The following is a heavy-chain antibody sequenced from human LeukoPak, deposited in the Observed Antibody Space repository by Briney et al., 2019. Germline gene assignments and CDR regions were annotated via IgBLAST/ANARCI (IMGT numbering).Heavy chain of an antibody. D-gene: IGHD5-18*01. CDR3: ARDGYSYGFDY. CDR2: IYYSGST. CDR1: GGSISSGGHY. J-gene: IGHJ4*02. Sequence: SETLSLTCSVSGGSISSGGHYWTWIRQHPGKGLEWIGYIYYSGSTNYNPSLKSRVTISVDTSKNQFSLKLSSVTAADTAVYYCARDGYSYGFDYWGQGTLVTVSS. V-gene: IGHV4-31*03.